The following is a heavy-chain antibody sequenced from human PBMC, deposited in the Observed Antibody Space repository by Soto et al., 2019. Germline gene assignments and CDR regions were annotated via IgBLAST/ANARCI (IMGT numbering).Heavy chain of an antibody. D-gene: IGHD2-2*01. V-gene: IGHV3-23*01. J-gene: IGHJ4*02. Sequence: VQLLESGGGLVQPGGSLRLSCAASGFSFNNYAMNWVRQAPGQGLEWVSTISDSGSTYYADSVKGRFTISRDNSKNTLYLQMKSLRAEDTAVYFCAKDVGGHYCTPTSCLYFFHSWGRGTPVTVSS. CDR2: ISDSGST. CDR1: GFSFNNYA. CDR3: AKDVGGHYCTPTSCLYFFHS.